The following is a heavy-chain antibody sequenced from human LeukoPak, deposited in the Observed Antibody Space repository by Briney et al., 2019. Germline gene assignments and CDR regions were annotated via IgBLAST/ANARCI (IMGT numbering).Heavy chain of an antibody. D-gene: IGHD6-13*01. J-gene: IGHJ4*02. Sequence: ASVKVSCKASGYIFTGYYMHWVRQAPGQGLEWMGWINPNSGGTNYAQKFQGRVTMTRDTSISTAYMELSRLRSDDTAVYYCAREEEVAAAGGDYWGQGTLVTVSS. CDR1: GYIFTGYY. CDR2: INPNSGGT. V-gene: IGHV1-2*02. CDR3: AREEEVAAAGGDY.